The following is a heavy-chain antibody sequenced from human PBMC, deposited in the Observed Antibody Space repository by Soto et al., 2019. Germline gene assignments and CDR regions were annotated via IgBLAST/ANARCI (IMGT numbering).Heavy chain of an antibody. J-gene: IGHJ5*02. V-gene: IGHV4-30-4*01. CDR2: IYYSGST. Sequence: QVQLQESGPGLVKASQTLSLTCSVSGVSIDSGLYYWNWIRQPPGKGLEWIGHIYYSGSTYYNPSLRSRVTISGDTSKNQFSLRLSSVTASDTAVYYCAGLTGYYTSCWFDPWGQGTLVTVSS. CDR3: AGLTGYYTSCWFDP. D-gene: IGHD3-9*01. CDR1: GVSIDSGLYY.